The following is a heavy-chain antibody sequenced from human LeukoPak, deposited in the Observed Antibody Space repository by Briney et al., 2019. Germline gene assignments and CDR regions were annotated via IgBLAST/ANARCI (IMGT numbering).Heavy chain of an antibody. J-gene: IGHJ3*02. D-gene: IGHD6-6*01. V-gene: IGHV4-38-2*02. CDR2: IYHSGST. Sequence: PSETLSLTCTVSGYSISSGYYWGWIRQPPGKGLEWIGSIYHSGSTYYNPSLKSRVTISVDTSKNQFSLKLSSVTAADTAVYYCARVYSSSSRGAFDIWGQGTMVTVSS. CDR1: GYSISSGYY. CDR3: ARVYSSSSRGAFDI.